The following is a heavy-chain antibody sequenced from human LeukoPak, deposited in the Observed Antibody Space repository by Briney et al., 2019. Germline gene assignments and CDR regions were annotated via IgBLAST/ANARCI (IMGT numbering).Heavy chain of an antibody. Sequence: PSETLSLTCAVSCVSISTSNWCSWVRQPPRQGLEWIGEIYHSGSTNYNPSLKSRVTISVDKSKSQFSLKLSSVTAADTAVYYCARTPLPGARSSFDYWGQGTLVTVSS. CDR2: IYHSGST. D-gene: IGHD2-15*01. V-gene: IGHV4-4*02. CDR3: ARTPLPGARSSFDY. J-gene: IGHJ4*02. CDR1: CVSISTSNW.